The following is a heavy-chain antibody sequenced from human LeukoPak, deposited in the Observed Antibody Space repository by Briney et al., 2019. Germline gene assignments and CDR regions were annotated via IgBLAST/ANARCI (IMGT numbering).Heavy chain of an antibody. Sequence: GASVKVSCKASGYTFTSYYMHWVGQAPGQGLEWMGIINPSGGSTSYAQKFQGRVTMTRDTSTSTVYMELSSLRSEDTAVYYCARAFIAAAGFDYWGQGTLVTVSS. J-gene: IGHJ4*02. CDR1: GYTFTSYY. D-gene: IGHD6-13*01. V-gene: IGHV1-46*01. CDR3: ARAFIAAAGFDY. CDR2: INPSGGST.